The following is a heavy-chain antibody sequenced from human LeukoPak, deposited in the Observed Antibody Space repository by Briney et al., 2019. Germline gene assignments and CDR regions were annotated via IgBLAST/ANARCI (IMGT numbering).Heavy chain of an antibody. J-gene: IGHJ6*03. CDR2: IYTSGST. CDR1: GGSISSGSYY. D-gene: IGHD1-26*01. CDR3: ALGGWELKDYYYYYMDV. Sequence: SETLSLTCTVSGGSISSGSYYWSWIRQPAGKGLEWIGRIYTSGSTNYNPSLKSRVTISVDTSKNQFSLKLSSVTAADTAVYYCALGGWELKDYYYYYMDVWGKETTVTVSS. V-gene: IGHV4-61*02.